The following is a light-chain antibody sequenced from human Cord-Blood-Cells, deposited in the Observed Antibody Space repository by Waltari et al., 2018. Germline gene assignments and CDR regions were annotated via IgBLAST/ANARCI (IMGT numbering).Light chain of an antibody. CDR2: AAS. CDR1: QSISSY. Sequence: DFQMTQSPSSLSASVGDRVTITCRASQSISSYLNWYQQKPGKVPKLLGYAASSLQSGVPSRFSGSGSGTDFTLTISSLQPEDFATYYCQQSYSTPTFCQGTKLEIK. V-gene: IGKV1-39*01. CDR3: QQSYSTPT. J-gene: IGKJ2*01.